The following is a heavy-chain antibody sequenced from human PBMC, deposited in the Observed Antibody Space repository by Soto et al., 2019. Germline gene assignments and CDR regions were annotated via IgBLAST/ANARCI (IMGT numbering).Heavy chain of an antibody. D-gene: IGHD3-22*01. Sequence: GGSLRLSCAASGYTFSHYMSWVRQAPGKGPEWVXYXSXXXYXIXXXDXXXXRFTISRDNAKNSLDLQMTNLRAEDTAVYYCAKPLSPSSSSYIDYWAQGTLVTVSS. V-gene: IGHV3-11*01. J-gene: IGHJ4*02. CDR2: XSXXXYXI. CDR3: AKPLSPSSSSYIDY. CDR1: GYTFSHY.